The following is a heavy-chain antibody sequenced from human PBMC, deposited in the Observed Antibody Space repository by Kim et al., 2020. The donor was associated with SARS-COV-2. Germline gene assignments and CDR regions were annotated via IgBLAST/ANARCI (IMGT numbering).Heavy chain of an antibody. CDR2: INPSGDAT. CDR1: GYTFSTYY. Sequence: ASVKVSCKASGYTFSTYYMQWVRQAPGQGLEWMGVINPSGDATTYAQKFWGRVTVTRDTSTSTLYMELTSLRSEDTAVYYCAREGESLKHFDYWGKGTLV. J-gene: IGHJ4*02. CDR3: AREGESLKHFDY. D-gene: IGHD3-16*01. V-gene: IGHV1-46*01.